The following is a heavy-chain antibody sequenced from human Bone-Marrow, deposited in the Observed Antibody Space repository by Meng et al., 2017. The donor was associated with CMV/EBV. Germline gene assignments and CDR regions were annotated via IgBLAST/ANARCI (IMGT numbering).Heavy chain of an antibody. J-gene: IGHJ3*02. CDR1: GFSFSSYW. CDR3: AKSEGGSSWYSAFEI. D-gene: IGHD6-13*01. V-gene: IGHV3-9*03. Sequence: SLKISCAASGFSFSSYWMHWVRQAPGKGLEWVSGISWNSGSIGYADSVKGRFTISRDNAKNSLYLQMNSLRAEDMALYYCAKSEGGSSWYSAFEIWGQGTMVTVSS. CDR2: ISWNSGSI.